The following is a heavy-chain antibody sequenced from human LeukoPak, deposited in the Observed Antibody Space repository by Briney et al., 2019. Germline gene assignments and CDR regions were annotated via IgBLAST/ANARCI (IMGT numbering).Heavy chain of an antibody. CDR1: GLTFDNYA. D-gene: IGHD5-24*01. Sequence: GGSLRLSCAASGLTFDNYAMTWVRQAPGKGLECVSLISGGGTSTYYADSVKGRFTISRDNSKDTLFLQMNSLRAEDTAIYYCARDIQLSTWGLGTMVTVSS. V-gene: IGHV3-23*01. CDR2: ISGGGTST. J-gene: IGHJ3*01. CDR3: ARDIQLST.